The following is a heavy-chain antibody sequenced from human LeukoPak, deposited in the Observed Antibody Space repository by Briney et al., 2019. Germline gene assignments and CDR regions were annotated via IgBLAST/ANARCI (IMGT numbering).Heavy chain of an antibody. CDR3: ARHDDNGWYFFDI. D-gene: IGHD6-19*01. Sequence: ASETLSLTCTVSGGSIGTYHWSWVRQPPGKGLEWIGYIFDSGSPSYRPALKSRVTISLDTSKNRVSLRLQSATAADTAIYYCARHDDNGWYFFDIWGQGTLVTVSS. CDR2: IFDSGSP. CDR1: GGSIGTYH. J-gene: IGHJ4*02. V-gene: IGHV4-59*08.